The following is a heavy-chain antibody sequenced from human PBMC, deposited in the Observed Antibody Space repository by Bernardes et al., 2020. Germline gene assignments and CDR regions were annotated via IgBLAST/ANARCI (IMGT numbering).Heavy chain of an antibody. CDR1: GGTFSSYA. Sequence: SVKVSCKASGGTFSSYAISWVRQAPGQGLEWMGGIIPIFGTANYAQKFQGRVTITADESTSTAYMELSSLRSEDTAVYYCARGRVVEVAPWYFDLWGRGTLVTVSS. V-gene: IGHV1-69*13. J-gene: IGHJ2*01. CDR3: ARGRVVEVAPWYFDL. CDR2: IIPIFGTA. D-gene: IGHD2-15*01.